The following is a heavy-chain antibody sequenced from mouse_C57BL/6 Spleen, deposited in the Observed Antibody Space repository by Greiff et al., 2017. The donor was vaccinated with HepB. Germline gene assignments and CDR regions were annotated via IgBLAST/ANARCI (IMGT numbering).Heavy chain of an antibody. D-gene: IGHD4-1*01. CDR3: AREDWDAGAWFAY. V-gene: IGHV1-82*01. J-gene: IGHJ3*01. CDR2: IYPGDGDT. CDR1: GYAFSSSW. Sequence: VQLQQSGPELVKPGASVKISCKASGYAFSSSWMNWVKQRPGKGLEWIGRIYPGDGDTNYNGKFKGKATLTADKSSSTAYMQLSSLTSEDSAVYFCAREDWDAGAWFAYWGQGTLVTVSA.